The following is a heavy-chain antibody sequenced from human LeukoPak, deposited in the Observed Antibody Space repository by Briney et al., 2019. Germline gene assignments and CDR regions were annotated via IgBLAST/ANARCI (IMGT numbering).Heavy chain of an antibody. CDR1: GFTFSSYW. D-gene: IGHD4-23*01. J-gene: IGHJ2*01. CDR3: APSVGNSAWYFDL. CDR2: INSDGSTT. V-gene: IGHV3-74*01. Sequence: PGGSLRLSCAASGFTFSSYWMHWVRQAPGKGLVWVSRINSDGSTTIYADSVKGRFTISRDNAKNTLYLQMNSLRAEDTAVYYCAPSVGNSAWYFDLWGRGTLVTVSS.